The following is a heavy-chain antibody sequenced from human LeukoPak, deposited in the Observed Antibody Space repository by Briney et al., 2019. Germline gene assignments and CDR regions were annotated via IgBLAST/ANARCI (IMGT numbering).Heavy chain of an antibody. J-gene: IGHJ6*02. CDR2: IYYTGST. D-gene: IGHD2-8*01. V-gene: IGHV4-31*03. Sequence: SETLSLTCTVSGGSISSGGYYWSWIRQHPGKGLEWIGYIYYTGSTYYNPSLKSRVTISVDTSKNQFSLKLSSVTAADTAVYYCARGPIYCTNGVCYIYYYYGMDVWGQGTTVTVSS. CDR1: GGSISSGGYY. CDR3: ARGPIYCTNGVCYIYYYYGMDV.